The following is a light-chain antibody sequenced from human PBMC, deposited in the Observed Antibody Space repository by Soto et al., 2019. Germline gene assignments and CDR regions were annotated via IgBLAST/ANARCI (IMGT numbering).Light chain of an antibody. CDR1: QSFRGL. CDR2: DAY. V-gene: IGKV3-11*01. J-gene: IGKJ5*01. CDR3: QQRHMWPIT. Sequence: EVVLTQSPVPQSLSPGERATLSCRASQSFRGLLAWYQQKPGQAPRLLIYDAYNRATGIPPRFSGSGSGTDFTLTISSLESEDSAVYYCQQRHMWPITFGLGTRLEIK.